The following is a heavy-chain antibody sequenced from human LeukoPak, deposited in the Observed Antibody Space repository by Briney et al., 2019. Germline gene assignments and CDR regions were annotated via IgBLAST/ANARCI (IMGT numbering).Heavy chain of an antibody. V-gene: IGHV4-59*01. CDR3: ARDLIDYYYGMDV. Sequence: SETLSLTCTVSGGSISSYYWSWIRQPPGKGLEWIGYIYYSGSTNYNPSLKSQVTISVDTSKNQFSLKLSSVTAADTAVYYCARDLIDYYYGMDVWGQGTTVTVSS. CDR2: IYYSGST. CDR1: GGSISSYY. D-gene: IGHD3-22*01. J-gene: IGHJ6*02.